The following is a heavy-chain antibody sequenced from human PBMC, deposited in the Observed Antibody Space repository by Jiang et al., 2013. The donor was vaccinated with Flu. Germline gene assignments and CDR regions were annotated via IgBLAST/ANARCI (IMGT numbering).Heavy chain of an antibody. V-gene: IGHV1-8*01. CDR3: ARVVYGSGSHSIPYYYYGMDV. CDR1: GYTFTSYD. CDR2: MNPNSGNT. D-gene: IGHD3-10*01. Sequence: SGAEVKKPGASVKVSCKASGYTFTSYDINWVRQATGQGLEWMGWMNPNSGNTGYAQKFQGRVTMTRNTSISTAYMELSSLRSEDTAVYYCARVVYGSGSHSIPYYYYGMDVWGQGTTVTVSS. J-gene: IGHJ6*02.